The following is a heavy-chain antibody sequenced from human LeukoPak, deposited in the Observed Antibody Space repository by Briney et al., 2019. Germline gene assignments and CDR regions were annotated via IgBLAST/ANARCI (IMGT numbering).Heavy chain of an antibody. CDR1: GYTFTSYG. Sequence: ASVKVPCRASGYTFTSYGISWVRQAPGQGLEWMGWMSAYNGNTNYAQKLQGRVTMTTDTSTSTAYMELRSLRSDDTAVYYCARVRGYSGYDRDFDYWGQGALVTVSS. J-gene: IGHJ4*02. D-gene: IGHD5-12*01. CDR2: MSAYNGNT. CDR3: ARVRGYSGYDRDFDY. V-gene: IGHV1-18*01.